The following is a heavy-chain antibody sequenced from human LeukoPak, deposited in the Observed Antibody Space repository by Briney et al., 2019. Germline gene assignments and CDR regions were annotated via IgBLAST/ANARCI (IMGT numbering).Heavy chain of an antibody. V-gene: IGHV4-61*02. Sequence: SETLSLTCTVSGGSISSDSYYWSWIRQPAGKGLEWIGRIYTSGSTNYNPSLKSRVTISVDTSKNQFSLKLSSVTAADTAVYYCAGQNWNYDYWGQGTLVTVSS. J-gene: IGHJ4*02. D-gene: IGHD1-7*01. CDR3: AGQNWNYDY. CDR2: IYTSGST. CDR1: GGSISSDSYY.